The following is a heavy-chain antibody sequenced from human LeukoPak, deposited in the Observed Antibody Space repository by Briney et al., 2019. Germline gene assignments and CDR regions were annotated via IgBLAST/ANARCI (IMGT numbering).Heavy chain of an antibody. Sequence: SETLSLTCTVSGGSISSYYWSWIRQPPGKGLEWIGYIYYSGSTKYNPSLKSRVTISVDTSKNQFSLKLSSVTAADTAVYYCARQYGGSLWYFDSWGQGTLVTVSS. CDR1: GGSISSYY. D-gene: IGHD1-26*01. CDR3: ARQYGGSLWYFDS. J-gene: IGHJ4*02. CDR2: IYYSGST. V-gene: IGHV4-59*08.